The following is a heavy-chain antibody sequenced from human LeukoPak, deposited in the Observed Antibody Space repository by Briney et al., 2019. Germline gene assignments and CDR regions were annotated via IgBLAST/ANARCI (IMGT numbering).Heavy chain of an antibody. CDR3: APHYDVLPHLID. Sequence: GGSLRLSCAASGFTFTSYGMHWVRQAPGKGLEWVAVISWDGSNKYYADSVKGRFTISRDNLKNMLYLQMNSLRAEDTAIYHCAPHYDVLPHLIDWGQGTLVTVSS. CDR1: GFTFTSYG. J-gene: IGHJ4*02. D-gene: IGHD3-3*01. V-gene: IGHV3-30*03. CDR2: ISWDGSNK.